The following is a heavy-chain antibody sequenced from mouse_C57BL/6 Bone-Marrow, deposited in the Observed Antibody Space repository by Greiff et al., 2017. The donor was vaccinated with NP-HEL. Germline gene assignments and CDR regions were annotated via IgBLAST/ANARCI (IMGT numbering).Heavy chain of an antibody. J-gene: IGHJ4*01. V-gene: IGHV1-15*01. D-gene: IGHD1-1*01. CDR3: ITTVVATFFYYAMDY. Sequence: QVQLKQSGAELVRPGASVTLSCKASGYTFTDYEMHWVKQTPVHGLEWIGAIDPETGGTAYNQKFKGKAILTADKSSSTAYMELRSLTSEDSAVYYCITTVVATFFYYAMDYWGQGTSVTVSS. CDR1: GYTFTDYE. CDR2: IDPETGGT.